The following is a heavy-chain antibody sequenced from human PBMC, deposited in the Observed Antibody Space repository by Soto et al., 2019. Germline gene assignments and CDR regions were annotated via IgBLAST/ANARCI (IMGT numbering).Heavy chain of an antibody. V-gene: IGHV3-30*18. J-gene: IGHJ6*02. CDR3: AKGRQQLVLGTMDV. D-gene: IGHD6-13*01. CDR1: GFTFSSYG. CDR2: ISYDGSNK. Sequence: ALRLSCAASGFTFSSYGMHWVRQAPGKGLEWVAVISYDGSNKYYADSVKGRFTISRDNSKNTLYLQMNSLRAEDTAVYYCAKGRQQLVLGTMDVWGQGTTVTVSS.